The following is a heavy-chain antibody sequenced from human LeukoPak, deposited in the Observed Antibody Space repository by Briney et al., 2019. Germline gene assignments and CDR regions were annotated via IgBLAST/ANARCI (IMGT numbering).Heavy chain of an antibody. V-gene: IGHV1-2*02. CDR3: ARVRRYYYGMDV. CDR2: MNPNSGDT. CDR1: GYTLTDCY. J-gene: IGHJ6*02. Sequence: EASVKVSCKASGYTLTDCYIHWVRQAPGQGLEWMGWMNPNSGDTNSAHRFQGRVTMTRETSISTAYMELSRLRFDDTAVYYCARVRRYYYGMDVWGQGTTVTVSS.